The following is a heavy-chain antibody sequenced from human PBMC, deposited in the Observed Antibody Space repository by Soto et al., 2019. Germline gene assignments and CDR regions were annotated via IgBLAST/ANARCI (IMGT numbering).Heavy chain of an antibody. D-gene: IGHD2-2*01. CDR1: GYSFTSYW. CDR2: IYPGDSDT. V-gene: IGHV5-51*01. CDR3: ARRSGVCSSTSCYYFDY. Sequence: GESLKISCKGSGYSFTSYWIGWVRQMPGKGLEWMGIIYPGDSDTRYSPSFQGQVTISADKSISTAYLQWSGLKASDTAMYYCARRSGVCSSTSCYYFDYWGQGTLVTVSS. J-gene: IGHJ4*02.